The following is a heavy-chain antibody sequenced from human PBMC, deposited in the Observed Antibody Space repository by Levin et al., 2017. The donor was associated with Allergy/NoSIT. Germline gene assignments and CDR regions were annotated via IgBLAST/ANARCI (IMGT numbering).Heavy chain of an antibody. J-gene: IGHJ4*02. Sequence: TGGSLRLSCAASGFTFSSYGMHWVRQAPGKGREWVAVISYEGSNKYYADSVMGRSTISRDNSKNTVYLRMNSLRGDVTAVYYCAKDGRFRFFDWWFDCWGQGALVNVSS. V-gene: IGHV3-30*18. CDR2: ISYEGSNK. D-gene: IGHD3-9*01. CDR1: GFTFSSYG. CDR3: AKDGRFRFFDWWFDC.